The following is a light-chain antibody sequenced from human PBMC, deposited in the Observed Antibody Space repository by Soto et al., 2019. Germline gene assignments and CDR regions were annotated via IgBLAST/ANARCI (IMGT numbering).Light chain of an antibody. J-gene: IGKJ1*01. Sequence: EIVMTQSPATLSVSPGERAALSCRASQSVSSNLAWYQQKPGQAPRLLIYGASTRATGIPARFSGSGSGTEFTLTISSLQSEDFGVYYCQQYSNWPPWTFGQGTKVEIK. CDR3: QQYSNWPPWT. CDR2: GAS. V-gene: IGKV3-15*01. CDR1: QSVSSN.